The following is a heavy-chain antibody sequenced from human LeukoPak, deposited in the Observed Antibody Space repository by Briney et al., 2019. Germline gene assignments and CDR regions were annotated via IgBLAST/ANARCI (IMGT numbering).Heavy chain of an antibody. Sequence: SETLSLTCTVSGGSISGSYCSWIRQSPGKGLEWIGQISYGGTTNYNPSLTTRVTISIDTSKNQFSLRLNSVTAADTAVYYCARHKTGTATFDYWGQGTLITVSS. CDR1: GGSISGSY. CDR3: ARHKTGTATFDY. J-gene: IGHJ4*02. V-gene: IGHV4-59*08. D-gene: IGHD1-1*01. CDR2: ISYGGTT.